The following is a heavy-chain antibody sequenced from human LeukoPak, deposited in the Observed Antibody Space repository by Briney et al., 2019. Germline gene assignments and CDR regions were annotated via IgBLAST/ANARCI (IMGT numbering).Heavy chain of an antibody. Sequence: GGSLRLSCAASGFTFSSYAMSWVRQAPGKGLEWVSAISGSGGSTYYADSVKGRFTISRDNSKNTLYLQMNSLRAEDTAVYYCAKDPRVYGSGWSDYWGQGTLVTVSS. J-gene: IGHJ4*02. CDR2: ISGSGGST. CDR1: GFTFSSYA. D-gene: IGHD6-19*01. V-gene: IGHV3-23*01. CDR3: AKDPRVYGSGWSDY.